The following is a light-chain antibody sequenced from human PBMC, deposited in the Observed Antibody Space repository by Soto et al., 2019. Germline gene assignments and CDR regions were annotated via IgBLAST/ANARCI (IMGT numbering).Light chain of an antibody. Sequence: EIVLTQSPATLSLSPGERATLSCRASQSVSSYLAWYQQKPGQAPRLLIYDASNWATGIPARFGGSGSGTDFTLTISSLKPEDFAVYYCQQHSNWLTFGGGTKVEIK. CDR1: QSVSSY. V-gene: IGKV3-11*01. CDR3: QQHSNWLT. J-gene: IGKJ4*01. CDR2: DAS.